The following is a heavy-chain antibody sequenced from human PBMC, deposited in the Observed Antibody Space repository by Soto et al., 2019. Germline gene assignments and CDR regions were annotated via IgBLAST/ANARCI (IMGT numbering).Heavy chain of an antibody. Sequence: GASVKVSCKASGFTFADSAVQWVRQARGQSLEWIGRIIVDSGNTKSAEKFTERVSMSWDMSTSTAFMELRSLSSDDTAVYYCETANNTSPFDYWGLGTLVTVSS. J-gene: IGHJ4*02. CDR3: ETANNTSPFDY. CDR1: GFTFADSA. V-gene: IGHV1-58*01. CDR2: IIVDSGNT. D-gene: IGHD1-26*01.